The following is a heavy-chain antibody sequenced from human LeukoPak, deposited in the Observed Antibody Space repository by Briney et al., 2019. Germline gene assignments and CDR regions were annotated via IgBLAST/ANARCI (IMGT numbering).Heavy chain of an antibody. Sequence: PGGSLRLSCAASGFTSSSYAMSWVRQAPGKGLEWVSAVSGSGDSTYYANSVRGRFTISRDNSKNTLYLQMNSLRAEDTAVYYCAKDFPDTRRGHYFDYWGQGTLVTVSS. D-gene: IGHD1-14*01. CDR2: VSGSGDST. CDR3: AKDFPDTRRGHYFDY. J-gene: IGHJ4*02. CDR1: GFTSSSYA. V-gene: IGHV3-23*01.